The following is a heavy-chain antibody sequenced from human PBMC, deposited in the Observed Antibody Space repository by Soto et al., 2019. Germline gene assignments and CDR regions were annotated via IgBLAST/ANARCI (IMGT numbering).Heavy chain of an antibody. Sequence: PGGSLRLSCAASGFTFDDYTMHWVRQAPGKGLEWVSLISWDGGSTYYADSVKGRFTISRDNSKNSLYLQMNSLRTEDTALYYCAKVAYYYDSSGYYFDYWGQGTLVTVSS. D-gene: IGHD3-22*01. V-gene: IGHV3-43*01. J-gene: IGHJ4*02. CDR2: ISWDGGST. CDR1: GFTFDDYT. CDR3: AKVAYYYDSSGYYFDY.